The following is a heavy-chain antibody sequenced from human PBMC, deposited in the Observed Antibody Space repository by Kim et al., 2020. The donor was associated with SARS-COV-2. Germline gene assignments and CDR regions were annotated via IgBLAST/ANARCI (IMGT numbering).Heavy chain of an antibody. D-gene: IGHD1-26*01. CDR3: VRRQLTSGGYYFDY. J-gene: IGHJ4*02. CDR2: INSDGTTT. CDR1: GFTFSSHW. V-gene: IGHV3-74*01. Sequence: GGSLRLSCAASGFTFSSHWMHWVRQAPGKGLVWVSRINSDGTTTSYGDSVKGRFTISRDNAKNTLYLQMNSLRAEDTAVDYCVRRQLTSGGYYFDYWGQG.